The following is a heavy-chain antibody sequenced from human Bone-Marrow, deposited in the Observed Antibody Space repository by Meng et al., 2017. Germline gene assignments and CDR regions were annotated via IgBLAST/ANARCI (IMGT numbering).Heavy chain of an antibody. CDR3: ATEYFGAYNH. Sequence: GESLKISCAGPEPVFSASWMSWVRQAPGKGLEWVGLIKSKVHGGATEYAAPVEGRFSISRDDSKTTLYLEMNSLETGDTAVYYCATEYFGAYNHWGRGARVTVSS. V-gene: IGHV3-15*01. CDR1: EPVFSASW. J-gene: IGHJ5*02. D-gene: IGHD3-10*01. CDR2: IKSKVHGGAT.